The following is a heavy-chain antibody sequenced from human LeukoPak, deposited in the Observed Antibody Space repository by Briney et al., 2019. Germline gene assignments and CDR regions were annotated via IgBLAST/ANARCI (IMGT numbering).Heavy chain of an antibody. V-gene: IGHV3-23*01. CDR3: VKNLGPVDY. J-gene: IGHJ4*02. CDR2: ISGSGGST. CDR1: GFTFNTYA. Sequence: GGSLRLSCAASGFTFNTYAMSWVRQAPGKGLEWVSAISGSGGSTYYADSVKGRFTISRDNSKNTLYLQMNSLRAEDTAVYYCVKNLGPVDYWGQGTLVTVSS.